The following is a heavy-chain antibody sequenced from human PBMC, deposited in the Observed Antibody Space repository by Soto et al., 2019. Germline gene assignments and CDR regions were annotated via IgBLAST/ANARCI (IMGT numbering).Heavy chain of an antibody. CDR2: ISPYTGNT. J-gene: IGHJ6*02. Sequence: QVQLVQSGDEVKKPGASVKVSCKASGYIFVNYGIAWVRQAPGQGLEWMGWISPYTGNTHSATKVQGRLTMTTDTSXGTAYMDLGSLTSDDTAVYYCVMVDNYVTPTPQDVWGQGTTVTVSS. D-gene: IGHD3-16*01. V-gene: IGHV1-18*01. CDR1: GYIFVNYG. CDR3: VMVDNYVTPTPQDV.